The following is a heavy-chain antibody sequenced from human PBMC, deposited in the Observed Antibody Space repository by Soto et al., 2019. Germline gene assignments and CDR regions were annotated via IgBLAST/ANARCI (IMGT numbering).Heavy chain of an antibody. J-gene: IGHJ6*02. CDR3: ARDLESSSWYGGYYYYYGMDV. CDR1: GDSVSSNSAA. Sequence: PSQTLSLTCVISGDSVSSNSAAWNWIRQSPSRGLEWLGRTYYRSKWYNDYAVSVKSRITINPDTSKNQFSLQLNSVTPEDTAVYYCARDLESSSWYGGYYYYYGMDVWGQGTTVTVSS. V-gene: IGHV6-1*01. D-gene: IGHD6-13*01. CDR2: TYYRSKWYN.